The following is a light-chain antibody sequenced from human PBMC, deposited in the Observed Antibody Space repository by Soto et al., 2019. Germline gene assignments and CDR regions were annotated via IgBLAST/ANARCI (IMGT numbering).Light chain of an antibody. CDR2: GAS. V-gene: IGKV3-20*01. CDR1: QSVSSRY. CDR3: QHYGGSPPIT. Sequence: ILLTQSPGTLSLSPGERATLSCRASQSVSSRYLAWYQQTPGQAPRLLIYGASSRATGIPDRFSGSGSETEFTLTISRLEPEDFAVYYCQHYGGSPPITFGQGTRLEI. J-gene: IGKJ5*01.